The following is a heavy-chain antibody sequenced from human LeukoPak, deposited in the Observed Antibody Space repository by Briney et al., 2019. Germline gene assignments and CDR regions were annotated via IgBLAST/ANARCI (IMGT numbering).Heavy chain of an antibody. V-gene: IGHV3-23*01. Sequence: GGSLRLSCAASGFTFSSYAMSRVRQAPGEGLEWVSAIVSGGVTYYADSVKGRFTISRDNSKNTLFLQMNTLRAEDTAVYYCAKGISSISTSLDYWGQGTLVTVSS. D-gene: IGHD2/OR15-2a*01. CDR1: GFTFSSYA. CDR3: AKGISSISTSLDY. CDR2: IVSGGVT. J-gene: IGHJ4*02.